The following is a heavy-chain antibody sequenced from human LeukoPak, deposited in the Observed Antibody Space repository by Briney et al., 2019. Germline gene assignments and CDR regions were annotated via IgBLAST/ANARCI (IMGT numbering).Heavy chain of an antibody. CDR3: AREVYCSGGSCYPHNWFDP. V-gene: IGHV3-21*06. D-gene: IGHD2-15*01. CDR2: ISSSSSYI. J-gene: IGHJ5*02. CDR1: GFTFSSYS. Sequence: GGSLRLYCAASGFTFSSYSMNWVRQAPGKGLEWVSSISSSSSYIYYADSVKGRFTISRDNAKNSLYLQMNSLRAEDTAVYYCAREVYCSGGSCYPHNWFDPWGQGTLVTVSS.